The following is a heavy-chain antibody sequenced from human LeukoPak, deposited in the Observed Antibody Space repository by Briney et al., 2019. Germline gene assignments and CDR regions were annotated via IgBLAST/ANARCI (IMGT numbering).Heavy chain of an antibody. CDR2: TSGSGGST. V-gene: IGHV3-23*01. Sequence: PGGSLRLSCAASGFTFGTSAMSWVRQAPGKGLEWVSGTSGSGGSTNYADSVKGRFTISRDNSKNTLYLQMNSLRAEDTAVYYCAKAKGYFDWLFEGNYFDYWGQGTLVTVSS. CDR3: AKAKGYFDWLFEGNYFDY. J-gene: IGHJ4*02. D-gene: IGHD3-9*01. CDR1: GFTFGTSA.